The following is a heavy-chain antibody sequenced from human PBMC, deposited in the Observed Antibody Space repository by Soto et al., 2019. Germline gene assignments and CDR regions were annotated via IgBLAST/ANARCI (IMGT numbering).Heavy chain of an antibody. D-gene: IGHD1-26*01. V-gene: IGHV3-53*04. CDR3: ARDLVGATGIDY. J-gene: IGHJ4*02. CDR1: GFTVSSNY. Sequence: EVQLVESGGGLVQPGGSLRLSCAASGFTVSSNYMSWVRQAPGKGLECVSVIYSGGITYYAGSVKGRFTISRHNSKNTLYLQMNSLRAEDTAVYYCARDLVGATGIDYWGQGTLVTVSS. CDR2: IYSGGIT.